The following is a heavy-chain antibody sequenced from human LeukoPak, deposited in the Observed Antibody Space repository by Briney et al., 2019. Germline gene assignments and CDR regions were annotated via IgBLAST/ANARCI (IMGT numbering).Heavy chain of an antibody. V-gene: IGHV4-4*07. CDR3: ASLTYYYDSSGYHYLNYFDY. J-gene: IGHJ4*02. Sequence: PSETLSLTCTVSGGSISSYYWSWIRQPAGKGLEWIGRIYTSGSTNYNPSLKSRVTISVDTSKNQFSLKLSSLTAADTAVYYCASLTYYYDSSGYHYLNYFDYWGQGTLVTVSS. D-gene: IGHD3-22*01. CDR2: IYTSGST. CDR1: GGSISSYY.